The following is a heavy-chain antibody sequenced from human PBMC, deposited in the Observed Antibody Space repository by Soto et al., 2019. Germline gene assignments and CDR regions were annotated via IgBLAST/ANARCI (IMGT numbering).Heavy chain of an antibody. CDR3: VRGGPYDRSSNWFDP. CDR1: GGSISSGNYF. CDR2: VDSLWSP. D-gene: IGHD3-22*01. V-gene: IGHV4-30-4*01. J-gene: IGHJ5*02. Sequence: SETLSLTCTVSGGSISSGNYFWNWIRQPPGKGLEWIGYVDSLWSPYYKSSLRSRITISGDTSRNQFSLKLSFVTAADTAVYYCVRGGPYDRSSNWFDPWGQGTLVTVSS.